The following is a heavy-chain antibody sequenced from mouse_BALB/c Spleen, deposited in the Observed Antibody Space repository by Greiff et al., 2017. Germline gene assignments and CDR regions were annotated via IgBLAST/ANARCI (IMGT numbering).Heavy chain of an antibody. Sequence: DVKLEESGPGLVKPSQSLSLTCTVTGYSITSDYAWNWIRQFPGNKLEWMGYISYSGSTSYNPSLKSRISITRDTSKNQFFLQLYSVTTEDTATDYGATLYYDYTWFAYWGQGSLVTVAA. V-gene: IGHV3-2*02. D-gene: IGHD2-4*01. CDR2: ISYSGST. J-gene: IGHJ3*01. CDR1: GYSITSDYA. CDR3: ATLYYDYTWFAY.